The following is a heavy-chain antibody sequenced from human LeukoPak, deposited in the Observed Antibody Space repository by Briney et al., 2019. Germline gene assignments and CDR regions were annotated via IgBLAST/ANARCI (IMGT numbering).Heavy chain of an antibody. D-gene: IGHD3-10*01. CDR1: GFTFSNYW. CDR3: ARTIRGY. CDR2: IKEDGSEK. V-gene: IGHV3-7*01. J-gene: IGHJ4*02. Sequence: GGSLRLSCAASGFTFSNYWMSWVRQAPGKGLEWVANIKEDGSEKYYVDSVKGRFTISRDNAKNSLYLQMNSRRAEDTAVYYCARTIRGYWGQGTLVTVSS.